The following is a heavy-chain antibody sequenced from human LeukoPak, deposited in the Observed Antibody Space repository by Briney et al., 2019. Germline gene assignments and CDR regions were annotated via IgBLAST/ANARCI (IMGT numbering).Heavy chain of an antibody. D-gene: IGHD2-15*01. Sequence: ASVKVSCKASGYAFSRITISWVRQAPGKGLEWMGWISLYNGNTNYAQKFQGSVTMTRDTSTTTVSMELRSLRSDDTAVYYCASPSSSYHDAFDIWGQGTMVTVSS. CDR2: ISLYNGNT. V-gene: IGHV1-18*01. CDR3: ASPSSSYHDAFDI. CDR1: GYAFSRIT. J-gene: IGHJ3*02.